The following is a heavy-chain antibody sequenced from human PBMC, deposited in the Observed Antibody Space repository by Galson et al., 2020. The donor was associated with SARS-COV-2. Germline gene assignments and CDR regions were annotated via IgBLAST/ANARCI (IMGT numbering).Heavy chain of an antibody. Sequence: GGSLRLSCAASGFTFSNYCLHCVRQAPGQGLVWVPRINNDGRSTSYADSVKGRFTIYRDNAKNTLYLQMNTLRAEDTAVYYCARVPPSRNVRLWEPEGPWGQGTLVTVSS. CDR3: ARVPPSRNVRLWEPEGP. J-gene: IGHJ5*02. D-gene: IGHD3-16*01. V-gene: IGHV3-74*01. CDR2: INNDGRST. CDR1: GFTFSNYC.